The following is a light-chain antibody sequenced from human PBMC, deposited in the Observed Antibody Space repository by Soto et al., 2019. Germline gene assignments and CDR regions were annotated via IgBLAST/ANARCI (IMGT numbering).Light chain of an antibody. CDR2: AAS. CDR3: QQNYNLAP. V-gene: IGKV1-39*01. CDR1: QGISNY. J-gene: IGKJ5*01. Sequence: IPMTQSPSSLSASVGDSVTITCRASQGISNYLNWYQQKPGKAPKVLIYAASTLQSGVPSRFSGSGSGTHFTLTISRLQPEDFATYYCQQNYNLAPFGQGTRLEI.